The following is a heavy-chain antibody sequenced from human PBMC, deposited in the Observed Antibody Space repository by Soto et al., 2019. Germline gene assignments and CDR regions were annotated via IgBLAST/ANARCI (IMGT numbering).Heavy chain of an antibody. CDR1: GGSISSYY. V-gene: IGHV4-34*01. Sequence: SETLSLTCTVSGGSISSYYWSWIRQPPGKGLEWIGEINHSGSTNYNPSLKSRVTISVDTSKNQFSLKLSSVTAADTAVYYCARGRSQITMVRGVIIRNAFDIWGQGTMVTVSS. J-gene: IGHJ3*02. CDR3: ARGRSQITMVRGVIIRNAFDI. D-gene: IGHD3-10*01. CDR2: INHSGST.